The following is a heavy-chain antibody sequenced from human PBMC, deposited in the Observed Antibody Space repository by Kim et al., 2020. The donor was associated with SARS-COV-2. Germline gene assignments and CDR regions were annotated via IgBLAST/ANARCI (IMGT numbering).Heavy chain of an antibody. D-gene: IGHD3-16*01. CDR2: INHSGST. J-gene: IGHJ6*02. CDR3: ARSSLNGYVRFPRRYGMDV. Sequence: SETLSLTCAVYGGSFSGYYWSWIRQPPGKGLEWIGEINHSGSTNYNPSLKSRVTISVDTSKNQFSLKLSSVTAADTAVYYCARSSLNGYVRFPRRYGMDVWGQGTTVTVSS. CDR1: GGSFSGYY. V-gene: IGHV4-34*01.